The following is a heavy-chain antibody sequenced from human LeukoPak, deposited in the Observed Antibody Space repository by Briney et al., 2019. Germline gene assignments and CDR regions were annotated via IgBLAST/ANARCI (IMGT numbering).Heavy chain of an antibody. Sequence: PSETLSLTCTVSGGSISTYYWSWIREPPGKGLEYIGYIYYSESTNYNPSLKSRVTMSLYTSKNQFSLKLSSVTAADTAVYYCAREEVPHGFDIWGQGTMVTVSS. CDR2: IYYSEST. CDR3: AREEVPHGFDI. J-gene: IGHJ3*02. CDR1: GGSISTYY. V-gene: IGHV4-59*01.